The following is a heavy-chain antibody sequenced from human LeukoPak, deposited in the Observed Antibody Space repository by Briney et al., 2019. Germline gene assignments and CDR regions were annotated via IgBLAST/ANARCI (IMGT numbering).Heavy chain of an antibody. Sequence: SETLSLTCAVYGGSFSGYHWSWIRQPPGKGLEWIGEINHSGSTNYNPSLKSRVTISVDTSKNQFSLKLSSVTAADTAVYYCARGVLLWFGVPMGFDPWGQGTLVTVSS. CDR3: ARGVLLWFGVPMGFDP. CDR2: INHSGST. J-gene: IGHJ5*02. V-gene: IGHV4-34*01. D-gene: IGHD3-10*01. CDR1: GGSFSGYH.